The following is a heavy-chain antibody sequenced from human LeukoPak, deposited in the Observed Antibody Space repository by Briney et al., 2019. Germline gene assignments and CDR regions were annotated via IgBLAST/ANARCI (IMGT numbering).Heavy chain of an antibody. CDR1: GFTFTNAW. V-gene: IGHV3-23*01. J-gene: IGHJ3*02. D-gene: IGHD6-19*01. Sequence: TGGSLRLSCAASGFTFTNAWMSWVRQAPGKGLEWVSTISGSGGSTYYADSVKGRFTISRDNSKNTLFLQMNSLRAEDTAVYYCAKDKRSGWDAFDMWGQGTMVTVSS. CDR3: AKDKRSGWDAFDM. CDR2: ISGSGGST.